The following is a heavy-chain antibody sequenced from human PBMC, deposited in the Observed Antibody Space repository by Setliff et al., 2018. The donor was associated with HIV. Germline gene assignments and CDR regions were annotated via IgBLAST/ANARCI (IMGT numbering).Heavy chain of an antibody. CDR3: ARGVAINYYGSGSYLGH. Sequence: SVKVSCKPSGGIFSSYAISWVRQAPGQGLEWMGGIIPMFGRVNYAQKLQGRVTITADEPTNTAYMELSSLRAEDTAVYFCARGVAINYYGSGSYLGHWGQGTLVTVSS. J-gene: IGHJ4*02. CDR2: IIPMFGRV. D-gene: IGHD3-10*01. V-gene: IGHV1-69*13. CDR1: GGIFSSYA.